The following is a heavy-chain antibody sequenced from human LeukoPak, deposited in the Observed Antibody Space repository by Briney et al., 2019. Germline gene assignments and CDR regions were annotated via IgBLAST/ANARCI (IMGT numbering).Heavy chain of an antibody. CDR1: GFTFSSYW. D-gene: IGHD3-10*01. CDR3: AKETKNYYGSGSYPEY. V-gene: IGHV3-7*03. J-gene: IGHJ4*02. CDR2: IDHNGNVN. Sequence: PGGSLRLSCAASGFTFSSYWMNWARQAPGKGLEWVASIDHNGNVNYYVDSVKGRFTISRDNAKNSLYLQMNSLRAEDTAIYYCAKETKNYYGSGSYPEYWGQGILVAVSS.